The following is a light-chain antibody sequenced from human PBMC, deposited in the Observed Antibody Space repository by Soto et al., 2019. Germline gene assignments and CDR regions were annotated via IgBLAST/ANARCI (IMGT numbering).Light chain of an antibody. V-gene: IGKV1-5*01. CDR1: QSISSW. CDR3: QQYNMGLT. CDR2: DAS. Sequence: DIQMTQSPSTLSASVGDRVTITCRASQSISSWLAWYQQKPGKAPKLLIYDASSLESGVPSRFSGSGSGTEFTLTISSLQPDDFATYYCQQYNMGLTFGGGTKVDIK. J-gene: IGKJ4*01.